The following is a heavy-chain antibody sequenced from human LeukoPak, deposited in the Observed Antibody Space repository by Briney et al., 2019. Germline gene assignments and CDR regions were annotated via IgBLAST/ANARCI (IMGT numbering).Heavy chain of an antibody. J-gene: IGHJ6*03. Sequence: SETLSLTCAVYGGSFSGYYWSWIRQPPGKGLEWIGEINHSGSTNYNPSLKSRATISVDTSKNQFSLKLSSVTAADTAVYYCARGSPVNRDYYYYYMDVWGKGTTVTVSS. CDR3: ARGSPVNRDYYYYYMDV. V-gene: IGHV4-34*01. D-gene: IGHD2/OR15-2a*01. CDR2: INHSGST. CDR1: GGSFSGYY.